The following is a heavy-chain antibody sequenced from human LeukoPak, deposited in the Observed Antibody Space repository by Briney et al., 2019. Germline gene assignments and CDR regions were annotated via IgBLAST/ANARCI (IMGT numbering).Heavy chain of an antibody. D-gene: IGHD3-10*01. V-gene: IGHV4-39*07. J-gene: IGHJ3*02. CDR3: ARGLPGVAFDI. CDR2: IYYSGST. CDR1: GGSISSSSYY. Sequence: PSETLSLTCTVSGGSISSSSYYWGWIRQPPGKGLERIGSIYYSGSTYYNPSLKSRVTISVDTSKNQFSLKLSSVTAADTAVYYCARGLPGVAFDIWGQGTMVTVSS.